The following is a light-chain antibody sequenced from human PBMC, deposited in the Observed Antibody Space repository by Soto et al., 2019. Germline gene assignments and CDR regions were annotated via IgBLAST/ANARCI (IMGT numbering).Light chain of an antibody. V-gene: IGLV7-46*01. CDR1: TGAVTSGHY. CDR3: FLSYGGARV. CDR2: DTT. Sequence: QAVVTQEPSLTVSPGGTVTLTCASNTGAVTSGHYPYWFQQKPGQAPRTLIYDTTNKLSWTPARFSGSLLGGKAALTLSGAQPEDEADYYCFLSYGGARVFGGGTKLTVL. J-gene: IGLJ2*01.